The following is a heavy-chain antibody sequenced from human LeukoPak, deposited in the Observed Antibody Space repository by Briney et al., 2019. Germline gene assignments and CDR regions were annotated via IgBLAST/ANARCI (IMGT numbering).Heavy chain of an antibody. CDR2: ITGSSSYI. J-gene: IGHJ4*02. CDR3: AKAHDYGDLGGY. Sequence: GGSLRLSCAASGFTFSTYSMTWVRQAPGKGLEWDSSITGSSSYIYYADSVKGRFTISRDNAKNSLYLQMNSLRAEDTALYYCAKAHDYGDLGGYWGQGTLVTVSS. V-gene: IGHV3-21*04. CDR1: GFTFSTYS. D-gene: IGHD4-17*01.